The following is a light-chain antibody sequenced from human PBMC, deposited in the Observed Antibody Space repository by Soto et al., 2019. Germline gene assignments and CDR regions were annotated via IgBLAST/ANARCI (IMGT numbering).Light chain of an antibody. J-gene: IGLJ3*02. V-gene: IGLV2-8*01. CDR2: EVS. CDR3: SSYAGSNLWV. Sequence: QSALTQPPSASGSPGQSVTISCTGTSSDVGGYNYVSWYQQHPGKAPKLMIYEVSKRPSGVPDPFSGSKSGNTASLTVSGLQGEDEADYYCSSYAGSNLWVFGGGTKVTVL. CDR1: SSDVGGYNY.